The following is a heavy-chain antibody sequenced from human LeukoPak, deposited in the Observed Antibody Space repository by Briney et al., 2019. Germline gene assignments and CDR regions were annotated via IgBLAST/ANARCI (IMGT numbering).Heavy chain of an antibody. CDR3: AKYGRARASSGWYNGWFDP. D-gene: IGHD6-19*01. V-gene: IGHV3-23*01. CDR1: GFTFSSYG. J-gene: IGHJ5*02. Sequence: PGGSLRLSCAASGFTFSSYGMSWVRQAPGKGLEWVSAISGSGGSTYYADSVKGRFTISRDNSKNTLYLQMNSLRAEDTAVYYCAKYGRARASSGWYNGWFDPWGQGTLVTVSS. CDR2: ISGSGGST.